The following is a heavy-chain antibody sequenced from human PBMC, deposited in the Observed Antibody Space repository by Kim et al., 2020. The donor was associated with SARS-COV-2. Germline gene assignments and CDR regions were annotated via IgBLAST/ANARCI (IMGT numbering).Heavy chain of an antibody. J-gene: IGHJ4*02. D-gene: IGHD1-26*01. CDR1: GLTFNDAW. Sequence: GGSLRLSCALSGLTFNDAWMSLVRQAPGEGLEWVGHIKSKNDGGATDYAAPVRDRFSISRDDSEQTLFLRMNSLKTEDTAVYFCITKSRVMGAQLLPAYWGQGTLVTVSS. CDR2: IKSKNDGGAT. V-gene: IGHV3-15*01. CDR3: ITKSRVMGAQLLPAY.